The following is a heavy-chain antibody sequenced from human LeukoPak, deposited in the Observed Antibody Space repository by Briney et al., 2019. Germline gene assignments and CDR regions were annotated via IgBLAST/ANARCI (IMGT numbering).Heavy chain of an antibody. J-gene: IGHJ3*01. V-gene: IGHV1-2*02. Sequence: ASVKVSCKASGYTFTGYYMHWVRQAPGQGLEWMGWINPNSGGTNYAQKFQGRVTMTRDTSTSTVYMELSSLRSEDTAVYYCASALGIEMATTDSWGQGTMVTVSS. CDR3: ASALGIEMATTDS. CDR2: INPNSGGT. CDR1: GYTFTGYY. D-gene: IGHD5-24*01.